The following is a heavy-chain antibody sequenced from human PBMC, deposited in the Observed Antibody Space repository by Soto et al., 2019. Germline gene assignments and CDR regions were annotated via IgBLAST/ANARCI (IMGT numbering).Heavy chain of an antibody. Sequence: GGSLRLSCAASGLAFNTYSMNLVRQSPGKGLEWVSSISVSSAHIYYAGSVKGRFTISRDNTKNLLYLQMNSLRAEDTAVYYCASATGLYYFDSWGQGTLVTVSS. CDR1: GLAFNTYS. J-gene: IGHJ4*02. CDR2: ISVSSAHI. V-gene: IGHV3-21*06. CDR3: ASATGLYYFDS.